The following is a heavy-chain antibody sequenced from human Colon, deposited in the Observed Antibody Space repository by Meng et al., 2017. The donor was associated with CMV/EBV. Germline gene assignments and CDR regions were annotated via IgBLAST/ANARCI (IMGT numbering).Heavy chain of an antibody. CDR3: AKDLSGGVMGFDF. CDR2: VTSGGGTT. V-gene: IGHV3-23*03. J-gene: IGHJ5*01. Sequence: GGSLRLSCAVSGFTVSDNHVNWVRQAPGKGMEWVSGVTSGGGTTFYADSVKGRVTISRDNSRNTLFLQMNNLRAEDAAIYYCAKDLSGGVMGFDFWGQGTLVTVSS. CDR1: GFTVSDNH. D-gene: IGHD3-16*01.